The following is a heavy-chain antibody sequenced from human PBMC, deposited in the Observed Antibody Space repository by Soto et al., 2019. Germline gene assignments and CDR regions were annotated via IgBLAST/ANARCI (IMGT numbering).Heavy chain of an antibody. Sequence: TLVYHSHGLTLTGTFTGFALPTSGVGVDWIRRPPGKALEWLALLYWNDNKAYSPYMKSRLTITKNTSKKQVVLTMTNMDPVDTATYYFAYRLRYSDGGDGFKYRGKGTNVTVSX. CDR1: GFALPTSGVG. CDR2: LYWNDNK. CDR3: AYRLRYSDGGDGFKY. J-gene: IGHJ4*02. V-gene: IGHV2-5*01. D-gene: IGHD5-18*01.